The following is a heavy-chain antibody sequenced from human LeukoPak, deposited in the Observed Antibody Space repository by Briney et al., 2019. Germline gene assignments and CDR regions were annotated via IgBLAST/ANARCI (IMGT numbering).Heavy chain of an antibody. V-gene: IGHV3-30*02. D-gene: IGHD6-13*01. CDR1: GFTFSSYG. CDR3: AKVLGTLSSWYYYFDY. CDR2: IRYDGSNK. J-gene: IGHJ4*02. Sequence: GGSLRLSCAASGFTFSSYGMHWVRQAPGKGLEWVAFIRYDGSNKYYADSVKGRFTISRDNSKNTLYLQMNSLRAEDTALYYCAKVLGTLSSWYYYFDYWGQGTLVTVSS.